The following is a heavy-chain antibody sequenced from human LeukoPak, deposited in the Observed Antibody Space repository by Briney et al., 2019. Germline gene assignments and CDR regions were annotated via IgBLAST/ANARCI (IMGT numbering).Heavy chain of an antibody. J-gene: IGHJ4*02. Sequence: ASVKVSCKASGYTFTSYAMHWVRQAPGQRLEWMGWINAGNGNTKYSQKFQGRVTITADKSTSTAYMELSSLRSEDTAVYYCAREGRGYSYADGNYWGQGTLVTVSS. V-gene: IGHV1-3*01. CDR1: GYTFTSYA. D-gene: IGHD5-18*01. CDR2: INAGNGNT. CDR3: AREGRGYSYADGNY.